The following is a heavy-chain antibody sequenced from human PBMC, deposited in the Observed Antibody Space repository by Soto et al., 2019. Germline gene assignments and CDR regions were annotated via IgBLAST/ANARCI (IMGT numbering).Heavy chain of an antibody. CDR2: ISGPGSTI. CDR1: GFSFSNYA. D-gene: IGHD3-10*01. V-gene: IGHV3-23*01. J-gene: IGHJ4*02. Sequence: EVQLLEAGGNLIQPGGSLRLSCAASGFSFSNYAMSWVRQAPGQGLEWLSAISGPGSTIYYADSVKGRFTISRDNSKNTLYLQMNSLRGEDTAVYYCAKMLTMVRGVTGLRDFDFWGQGTLVTVSS. CDR3: AKMLTMVRGVTGLRDFDF.